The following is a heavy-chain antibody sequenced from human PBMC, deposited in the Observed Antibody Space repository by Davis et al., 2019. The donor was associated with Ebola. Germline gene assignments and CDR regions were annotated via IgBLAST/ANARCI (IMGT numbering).Heavy chain of an antibody. CDR2: INPNSGVT. V-gene: IGHV1-2*06. Sequence: ASVKVSCKTSGYTFTNYGITWVRQAPGQGLEWMGRINPNSGVTKYAQKFQGRVTMSRDTSTSTAYMEMSRLRSDDTAVYFCARGGITMMIVPRDYYYGLDVWGQGTTVTVSS. CDR3: ARGGITMMIVPRDYYYGLDV. J-gene: IGHJ6*02. D-gene: IGHD3-22*01. CDR1: GYTFTNYG.